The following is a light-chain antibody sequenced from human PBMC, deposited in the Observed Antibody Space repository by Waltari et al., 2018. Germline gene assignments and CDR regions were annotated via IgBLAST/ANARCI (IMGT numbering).Light chain of an antibody. CDR3: QQYLDWPRHLT. CDR1: QSVNTN. J-gene: IGKJ4*01. V-gene: IGKV3-15*01. CDR2: GAF. Sequence: EIVMTQSPVTLSVSPGERVTLSCRASQSVNTNLAWYPQKPGQTPRLLIFGAFTRAAGVPARFSGSGSGTDFTLTISSLQSEDFALYYCQQYLDWPRHLTFGGGTKVEFK.